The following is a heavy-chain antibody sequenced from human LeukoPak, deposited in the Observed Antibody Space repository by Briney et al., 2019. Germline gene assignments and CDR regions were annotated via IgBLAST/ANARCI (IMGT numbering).Heavy chain of an antibody. CDR3: ARFVGRSSSGYYLY. D-gene: IGHD6-19*01. CDR1: GDSIRSYY. V-gene: IGHV4-59*01. Sequence: SETLSLTCTVSGDSIRSYYWSWIRQSPGKGLEWIGYIYYSGSTNYNPSLKGRVTISVDTSKNQFSLKLTSVTAADTAVYYCARFVGRSSSGYYLYWGQGTLVTVSS. J-gene: IGHJ4*02. CDR2: IYYSGST.